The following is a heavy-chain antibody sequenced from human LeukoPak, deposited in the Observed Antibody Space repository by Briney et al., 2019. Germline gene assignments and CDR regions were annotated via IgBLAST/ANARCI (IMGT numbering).Heavy chain of an antibody. CDR2: IHYNGRT. V-gene: IGHV4-59*01. J-gene: IGHJ4*02. CDR1: DDSISRDF. D-gene: IGHD6-19*01. Sequence: PETLSLTCTASDDSISRDFSSWIRQPPPKGLEWIWHIHYNGRTEYNPSLKSRVTISIQTSKNQFSLKLTSVTAADTAIYYCARLRDVSGWPYDYWGQGILVIVS. CDR3: ARLRDVSGWPYDY.